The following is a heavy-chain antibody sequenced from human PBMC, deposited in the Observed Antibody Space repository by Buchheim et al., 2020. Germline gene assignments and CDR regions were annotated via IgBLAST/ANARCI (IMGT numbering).Heavy chain of an antibody. D-gene: IGHD6-19*01. CDR3: AKPSSGWTSFDN. CDR1: GFSSSSYA. Sequence: EVQLLESGGGSVQPGGSLRLSCAASGFSSSSYAMSWVRQAPGTGLEWVSGISSSGGSTYYADSVKGRFTISRDNSKNALYVQMNSLRAEDTALYYCAKPSSGWTSFDNWGRGTL. V-gene: IGHV3-23*01. CDR2: ISSSGGST. J-gene: IGHJ4*02.